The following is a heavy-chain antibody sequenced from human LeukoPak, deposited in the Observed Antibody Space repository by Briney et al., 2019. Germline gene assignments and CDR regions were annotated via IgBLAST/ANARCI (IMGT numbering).Heavy chain of an antibody. CDR3: ARDQIDGYYYFDY. J-gene: IGHJ4*02. CDR1: GFTFGTHT. D-gene: IGHD5-24*01. V-gene: IGHV3-49*03. CDR2: IRSSGTT. Sequence: GGSLRLSCTTSGFTFGTHTMHWFRQAPGKGLQWIGFIRSSGTTQYAASVKGRFTISRDDSKSIAYLQMNSLRAEDTAIYYCARDQIDGYYYFDYWGQGTLVTVSS.